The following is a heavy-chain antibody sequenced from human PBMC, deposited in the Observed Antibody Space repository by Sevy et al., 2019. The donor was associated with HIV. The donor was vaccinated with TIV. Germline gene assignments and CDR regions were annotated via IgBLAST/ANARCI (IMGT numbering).Heavy chain of an antibody. CDR2: IREDGNKR. CDR3: ARDFIVGRPVVGLDI. D-gene: IGHD1-26*01. Sequence: GGSLRLSCAASGFTFSNYWMNWVRQAPGKGLEWVAKIREDGNKRHYVDSVKGRFTISRDNAKTSLYLQMNSLRGEDTAVYDCARDFIVGRPVVGLDIWGQGTMVTVSS. J-gene: IGHJ3*02. CDR1: GFTFSNYW. V-gene: IGHV3-7*01.